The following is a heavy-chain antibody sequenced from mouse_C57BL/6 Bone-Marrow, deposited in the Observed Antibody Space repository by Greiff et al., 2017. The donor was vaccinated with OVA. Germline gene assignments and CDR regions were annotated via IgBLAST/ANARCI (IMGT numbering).Heavy chain of an antibody. V-gene: IGHV1-64*01. CDR3: ARSVYYSWGLAY. CDR1: GYTFTGYW. J-gene: IGHJ3*01. CDR2: IHPDSGST. Sequence: QVQLKQPGAELVKPGASVKLSCTASGYTFTGYWMHWVKQSPGQGLEWIGMIHPDSGSTNYNEKFKSKATLTGDKSASTAYMQLSSLTSEDSTVYYCARSVYYSWGLAYWGQGTLVTVSA. D-gene: IGHD1-1*01.